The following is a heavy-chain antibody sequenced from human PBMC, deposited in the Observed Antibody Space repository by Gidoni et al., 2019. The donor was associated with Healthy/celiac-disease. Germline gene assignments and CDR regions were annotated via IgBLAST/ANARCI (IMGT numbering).Heavy chain of an antibody. CDR1: GYTFTSYA. CDR2: INAGNGNT. V-gene: IGHV1-3*01. CDR3: ARSTPITPDIVVVPAANDAFDI. Sequence: QVQLVQSGAEGNKPGASVKVSCKASGYTFTSYAMHWVRQAPGQRLEWMGWINAGNGNTKYSQKCQGRVTITRDTSASTAYMELSSLRSEDTAVYYCARSTPITPDIVVVPAANDAFDIWGQGTMVTVSS. D-gene: IGHD2-2*01. J-gene: IGHJ3*02.